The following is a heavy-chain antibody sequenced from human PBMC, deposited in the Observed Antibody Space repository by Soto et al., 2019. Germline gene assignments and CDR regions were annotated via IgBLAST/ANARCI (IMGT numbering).Heavy chain of an antibody. V-gene: IGHV2-5*02. J-gene: IGHJ5*02. Sequence: QITLKESGPARVKPTQTLTLTCTFSGFSLTTSGVGVGWIRQPPGKALEWLAVIYWDDDKRYSPSLQTRLTITKDTSKNEVVLTMINMDPVDTATYYCVESAWRGYKAWFDPWGPGTLVTVSS. CDR1: GFSLTTSGVG. CDR2: IYWDDDK. CDR3: VESAWRGYKAWFDP. D-gene: IGHD3-3*01.